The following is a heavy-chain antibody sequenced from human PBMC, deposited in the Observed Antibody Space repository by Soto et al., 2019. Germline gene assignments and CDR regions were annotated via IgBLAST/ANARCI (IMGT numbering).Heavy chain of an antibody. D-gene: IGHD3-3*01. Sequence: PGGSLRLSCAASGFTFSSYSMNWVRQAPGKGLEWVSYISSSSSTIYYADSVKGRFTISRDNAKNSLYLQMNSLRDEDTAVYYCARSDFWSGYSYYDGMAVWGQGTSVTVSS. CDR2: ISSSSSTI. CDR1: GFTFSSYS. V-gene: IGHV3-48*02. J-gene: IGHJ6*02. CDR3: ARSDFWSGYSYYDGMAV.